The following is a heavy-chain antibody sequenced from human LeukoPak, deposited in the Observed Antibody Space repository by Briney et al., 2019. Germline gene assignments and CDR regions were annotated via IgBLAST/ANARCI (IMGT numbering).Heavy chain of an antibody. Sequence: GRSLRLSCAASGFTFSSYGMHWVRQAPGKGLERVAVIWYDGSNKYYADSVKGRFTISRDNSKNTLYLQMNSLRAEDTAVYYCAKDRDGWNYLDYWGQGTLVTVSS. V-gene: IGHV3-33*06. CDR1: GFTFSSYG. CDR2: IWYDGSNK. CDR3: AKDRDGWNYLDY. D-gene: IGHD5-24*01. J-gene: IGHJ4*02.